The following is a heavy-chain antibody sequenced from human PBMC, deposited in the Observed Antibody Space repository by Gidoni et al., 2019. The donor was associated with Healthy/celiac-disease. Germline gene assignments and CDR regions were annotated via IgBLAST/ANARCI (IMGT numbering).Heavy chain of an antibody. Sequence: VQLVQSGAEVKKLGESLKIPCRASGSSFTSYGLGWVRQMPGKGLEWMGIIYPGDSDTRYSPSFQGQVTSAAYKTISTAYLQWSSLKASDTAMYYCATPSVGVRGARNYGMDVWGQGTTVTVSS. V-gene: IGHV5-51*01. CDR3: ATPSVGVRGARNYGMDV. CDR1: GSSFTSYG. CDR2: IYPGDSDT. D-gene: IGHD3-10*01. J-gene: IGHJ6*02.